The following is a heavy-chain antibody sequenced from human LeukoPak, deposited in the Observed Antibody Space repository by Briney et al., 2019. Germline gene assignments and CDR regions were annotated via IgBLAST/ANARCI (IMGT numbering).Heavy chain of an antibody. CDR3: ARLVARVRGVTYYFDY. D-gene: IGHD3-10*01. Sequence: SQTLSLTCTVSGGSFSSGGYYWSWIRQHPGKGLEWIGHSYHTGSSYYNPTLKSRVTISVDTSKNQFSLRLKSVTAADTAVYYCARLVARVRGVTYYFDYWGQGTLVTVSS. V-gene: IGHV4-31*03. CDR2: SYHTGSS. CDR1: GGSFSSGGYY. J-gene: IGHJ4*02.